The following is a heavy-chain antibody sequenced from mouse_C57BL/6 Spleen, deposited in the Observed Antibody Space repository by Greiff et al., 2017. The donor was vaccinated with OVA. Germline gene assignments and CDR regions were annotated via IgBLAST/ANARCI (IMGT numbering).Heavy chain of an antibody. J-gene: IGHJ4*01. Sequence: QVTLKESGPGILQPSQTLSLTCSFSGFSLSTSGMGVSWIRQHSGKGLDWLVHIYWDDDKRYNPSLKSRLTISKDTSRNQVFLKITSVDTADTATYYCARRAEGYGAMDYWGQGTSVTVSS. V-gene: IGHV8-12*01. CDR3: ARRAEGYGAMDY. D-gene: IGHD3-2*02. CDR2: IYWDDDK. CDR1: GFSLSTSGMG.